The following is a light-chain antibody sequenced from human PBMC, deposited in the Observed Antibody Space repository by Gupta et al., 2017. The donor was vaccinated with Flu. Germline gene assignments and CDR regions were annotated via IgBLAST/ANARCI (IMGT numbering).Light chain of an antibody. V-gene: IGLV3-19*01. CDR2: GQN. CDR1: TLRSCY. CDR3: FCQDRYGESWV. Sequence: SSELTQVPTVSGALGQTVRITCQGDTLRSCYASWYQHKPGQAPLLVMYGQNDRPSGIPDRFSGSNSGDTTSSTITGAQAEDEAEYVCFCQDRYGESWVFGGGTTLTVL. J-gene: IGLJ3*02.